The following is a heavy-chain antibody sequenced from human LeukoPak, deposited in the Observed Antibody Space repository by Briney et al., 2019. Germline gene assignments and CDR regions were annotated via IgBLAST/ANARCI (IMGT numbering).Heavy chain of an antibody. CDR3: ARGDDSGYYDYFDY. CDR1: GFTFSSYA. CDR2: ISGSGGST. Sequence: GGSLRLSCAASGFTFSSYAMSWVRQAPGKGLEWVSAISGSGGSTYYADSVKGRFTISRDNSKNTLYLQMNSLRAEDTAMYYCARGDDSGYYDYFDYWGQGALVTVSS. D-gene: IGHD3-22*01. V-gene: IGHV3-23*01. J-gene: IGHJ4*02.